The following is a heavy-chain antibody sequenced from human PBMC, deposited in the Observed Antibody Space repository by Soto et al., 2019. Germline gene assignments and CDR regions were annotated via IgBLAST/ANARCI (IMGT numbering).Heavy chain of an antibody. CDR2: IIPIFGTA. Sequence: VQLEESGAEVKKPGSSVKVSCKASGGTFSSYAISWVRQAPGQGLEWMGGIIPIFGTANYAQKFQGRVTITADESTSTAYMELSSLRSEDTAVYYCARGRVRFHSPDGSRVRTGYFDYWGQGTLVTVSS. D-gene: IGHD3-10*01. CDR3: ARGRVRFHSPDGSRVRTGYFDY. CDR1: GGTFSSYA. V-gene: IGHV1-69*01. J-gene: IGHJ4*02.